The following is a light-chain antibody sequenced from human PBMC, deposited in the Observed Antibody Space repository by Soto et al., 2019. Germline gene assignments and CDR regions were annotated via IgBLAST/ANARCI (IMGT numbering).Light chain of an antibody. J-gene: IGKJ4*01. Sequence: EIVLAQSPATLSLSPGDRATLSCRASRSVGDYLAWYQQKPGQPPRLLIYDASNRATGIPARFSGSGSGTDFTLTISSLEPEYFAVYYCQHRSDWPLTFGGGTKVEIK. CDR1: RSVGDY. CDR2: DAS. V-gene: IGKV3-11*01. CDR3: QHRSDWPLT.